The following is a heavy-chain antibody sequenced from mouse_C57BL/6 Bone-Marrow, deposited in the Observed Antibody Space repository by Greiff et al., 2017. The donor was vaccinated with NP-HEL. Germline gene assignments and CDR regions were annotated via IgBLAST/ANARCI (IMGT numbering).Heavy chain of an antibody. V-gene: IGHV1-82*01. D-gene: IGHD1-1*01. CDR2: IYPGDGDT. CDR3: ARDGAYGSIFWFAD. J-gene: IGHJ3*01. CDR1: GYAFSSSW. Sequence: VQLQQSGPELVKPGASVKISCKASGYAFSSSWMNWVKPRPGKGLEWIGRIYPGDGDTNYNGQFKGKATLPADQSSSPAYMQLSSRTSEDSAVYFCARDGAYGSIFWFADWGQGTLVTVSA.